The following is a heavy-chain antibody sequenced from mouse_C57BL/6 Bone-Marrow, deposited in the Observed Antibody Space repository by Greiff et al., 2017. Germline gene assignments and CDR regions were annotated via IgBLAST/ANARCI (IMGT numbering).Heavy chain of an antibody. CDR2: IYPGDGDT. CDR3: ASRLYYYAMDY. J-gene: IGHJ4*01. V-gene: IGHV1-82*01. Sequence: QVQLQQPGAELVKPGASVKLSCKASGYAFSSSWMNWVKQRPGKGLEWIGRIYPGDGDTNYNGKFKGKATLTADKSSSTAYMQLSSLTSDDSAVYFCASRLYYYAMDYWGQGTSVTVSS. CDR1: GYAFSSSW.